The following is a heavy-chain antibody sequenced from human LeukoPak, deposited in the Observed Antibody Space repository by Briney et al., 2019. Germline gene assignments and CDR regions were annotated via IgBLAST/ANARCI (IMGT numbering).Heavy chain of an antibody. Sequence: ASVKVSCKASGYTFTCYYMHWVRQAPGQGLEWMGWINPNSGGTNYAQKFQGRVTMTRDTSISTAYMELSRLRSDDTAVYYCATTADGYNSRAFDYWGQGTLVTVSS. V-gene: IGHV1-2*02. J-gene: IGHJ4*02. CDR3: ATTADGYNSRAFDY. D-gene: IGHD5-24*01. CDR1: GYTFTCYY. CDR2: INPNSGGT.